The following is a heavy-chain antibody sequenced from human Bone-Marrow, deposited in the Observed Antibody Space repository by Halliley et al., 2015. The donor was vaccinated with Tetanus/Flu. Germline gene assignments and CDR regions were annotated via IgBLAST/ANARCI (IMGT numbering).Heavy chain of an antibody. V-gene: IGHV3-20*03. J-gene: IGHJ4*02. Sequence: INWNGVTTSYADSVKGRFTISRDNAKNSLYLQMNSLRDEDTALYYCARGSLLYFDSSLFPMDFWGQGTLVTVSS. D-gene: IGHD3-22*01. CDR3: ARGSLLYFDSSLFPMDF. CDR2: INWNGVTT.